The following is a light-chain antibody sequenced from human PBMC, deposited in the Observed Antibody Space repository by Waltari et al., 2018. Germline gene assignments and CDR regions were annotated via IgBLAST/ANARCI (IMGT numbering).Light chain of an antibody. CDR3: QQYNNWPLT. CDR1: QSVSSN. J-gene: IGKJ4*01. CDR2: GAS. Sequence: EIVMTQSPVTLSVSPGERATLSCRASQSVSSNLAWYQQKRGQAPRLLSYGASTRATGIPARFSGSGSGTEFTLTISSMQSEDFAVYYCQQYNNWPLTVGGGTKVEIK. V-gene: IGKV3-15*01.